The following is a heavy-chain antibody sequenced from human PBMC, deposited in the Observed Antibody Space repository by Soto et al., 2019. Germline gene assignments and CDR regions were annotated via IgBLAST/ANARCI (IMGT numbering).Heavy chain of an antibody. D-gene: IGHD3-22*01. CDR1: GHPFLDFY. CDR2: INPNTGAT. Sequence: QVQLVQSGAEVRKPGASVRVSCSPSGHPFLDFYVHWVRQAPGKGLEWLGWINPNTGATNYAQKFEGRVTVTRDMSINTAYMELTRLTSDETAVYYCARIPYYYDTGRTDYFWGPGTLVNVSS. CDR3: ARIPYYYDTGRTDYF. V-gene: IGHV1-2*02. J-gene: IGHJ4*02.